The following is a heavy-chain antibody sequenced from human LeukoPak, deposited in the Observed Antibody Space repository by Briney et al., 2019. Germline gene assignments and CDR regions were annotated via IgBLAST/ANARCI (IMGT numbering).Heavy chain of an antibody. J-gene: IGHJ6*03. V-gene: IGHV1-69*05. CDR3: ARVSGYSYGYYYYYMDV. CDR2: IIPIFGTA. Sequence: SVKVSCKASGGTFSSYAISWVRQAPGQGLEWMGGIIPIFGTANYAQKFQGRVTITTDESTSTAYMELSSLRSEDTAVYYCARVSGYSYGYYYYYMDVWGKGTTVTVSS. CDR1: GGTFSSYA. D-gene: IGHD5-18*01.